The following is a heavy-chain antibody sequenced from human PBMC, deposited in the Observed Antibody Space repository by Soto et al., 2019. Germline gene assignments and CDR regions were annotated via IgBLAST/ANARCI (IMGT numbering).Heavy chain of an antibody. V-gene: IGHV1-69*02. J-gene: IGHJ4*02. Sequence: QVQLVQSGAEVKRPGSSVKVSCKASGDTFNFYSINWVRQAPGLGLEWMGRVNPIVSMSNYAQKFQGRVTMPAEQSTSTAYMELSSLRSEDTAIYYCASSYGSGYRAFDYWGQGALVTVSS. CDR1: GDTFNFYS. CDR2: VNPIVSMS. D-gene: IGHD3-10*01. CDR3: ASSYGSGYRAFDY.